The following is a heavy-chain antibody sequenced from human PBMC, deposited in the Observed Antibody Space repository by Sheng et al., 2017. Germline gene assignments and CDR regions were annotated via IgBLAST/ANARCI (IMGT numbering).Heavy chain of an antibody. V-gene: IGHV3-23*01. D-gene: IGHD3-16*01. CDR1: GFPFSMFA. CDR2: ISGTGEKI. J-gene: IGHJ4*02. Sequence: EVQLLESGGGFVQPGGSLRLSCAASGFPFSMFAMSWVRQAPGKGLEWVSTISGTGEKIWDADSVKGRFTISRDNSKNTLYLQMNSLRAEDTAVYYCAKDERDGWELGEQWGHGNAGHRLL. CDR3: AKDERDGWELGEQ.